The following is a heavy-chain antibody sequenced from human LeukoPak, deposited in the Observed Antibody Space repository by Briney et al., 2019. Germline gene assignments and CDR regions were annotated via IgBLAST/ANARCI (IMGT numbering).Heavy chain of an antibody. J-gene: IGHJ4*02. CDR3: ARDQGMLYDY. CDR2: INPNSGGT. Sequence: ASVNASCKASGYTFTVYYMHWVRQAPGQGLEWMGWINPNSGGTNYAQKFQGRVSMTRDTSISTAYRELSRLRSDDTAVYYRARDQGMLYDYWGQGTLVTVSS. CDR1: GYTFTVYY. D-gene: IGHD2-8*01. V-gene: IGHV1-2*02.